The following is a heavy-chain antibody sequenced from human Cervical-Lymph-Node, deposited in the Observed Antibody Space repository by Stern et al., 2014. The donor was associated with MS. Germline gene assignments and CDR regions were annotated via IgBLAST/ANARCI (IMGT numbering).Heavy chain of an antibody. Sequence: EVQLVESGGGLVQPGGSLRLSCVASGFTFRDYWMHWGRPGPGKGLGCVARIKRDGTTITHADSVKGRFTISRDNAKNTLYLQMNSLRVEDTAVYYCTKDTYGPEDYWGQGTSVTVSS. D-gene: IGHD3-10*01. CDR3: TKDTYGPEDY. CDR1: GFTFRDYW. J-gene: IGHJ4*02. CDR2: IKRDGTTI. V-gene: IGHV3-74*02.